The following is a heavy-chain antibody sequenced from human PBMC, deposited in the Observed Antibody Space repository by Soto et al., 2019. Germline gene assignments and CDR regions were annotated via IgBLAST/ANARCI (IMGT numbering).Heavy chain of an antibody. D-gene: IGHD3-3*01. Sequence: EVPLVESGGGLVQPGGSLKLSCAASGFTFSGSAMHWVRQASGKGLEWVGRIRSKANSYATAYAASVKGRFTISRDYSKNTAYLQMNSLKTEDTAVYYCTRHDSNYDFWSGSPPRYGMDVWGQGTTVTVSS. V-gene: IGHV3-73*01. J-gene: IGHJ6*02. CDR2: IRSKANSYAT. CDR1: GFTFSGSA. CDR3: TRHDSNYDFWSGSPPRYGMDV.